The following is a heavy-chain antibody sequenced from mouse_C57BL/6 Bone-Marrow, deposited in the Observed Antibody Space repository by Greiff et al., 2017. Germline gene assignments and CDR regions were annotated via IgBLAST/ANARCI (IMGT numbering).Heavy chain of an antibody. V-gene: IGHV1-69*01. Sequence: QVHVKQPGAELVMPGASVKLSCKASGYTFTSYWMHWVKQRPGQGLEWIGEIDPSDSYTNYNQKFKGKSTLTVDKSSSTAYMQLSSLTSEDSAVYYCARSVLLWFFDDWGQGTTLTVSS. J-gene: IGHJ2*01. CDR1: GYTFTSYW. D-gene: IGHD2-2*01. CDR3: ARSVLLWFFDD. CDR2: IDPSDSYT.